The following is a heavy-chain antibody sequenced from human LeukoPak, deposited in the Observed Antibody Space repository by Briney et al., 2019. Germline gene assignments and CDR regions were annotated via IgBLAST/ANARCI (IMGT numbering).Heavy chain of an antibody. CDR1: GGTFSSYA. D-gene: IGHD5-18*01. J-gene: IGHJ4*02. Sequence: ASVKVSCKASGGTFSSYAISWVRQAPGQGLEWMGGIIAIFGTANYAQKFQGRVTITADESTSTAYMELSSLRSEDTAVYYCARSKEGSYGTRGGYYFDYWGQGTLVTVSS. V-gene: IGHV1-69*13. CDR2: IIAIFGTA. CDR3: ARSKEGSYGTRGGYYFDY.